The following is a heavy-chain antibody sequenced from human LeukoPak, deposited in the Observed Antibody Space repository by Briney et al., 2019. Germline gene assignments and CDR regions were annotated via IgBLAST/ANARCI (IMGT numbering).Heavy chain of an antibody. CDR1: GYTFSAYY. CDR3: ATLKYSGIRGHDGFDI. J-gene: IGHJ3*02. CDR2: INPKSGAT. Sequence: ASVKVSCKASGYTFSAYYMHWVRQAPGQGLEWMGWINPKSGATNNAQKFQGRVTMTRDTSIMTAYMEMSRLTSDDTAVYYCATLKYSGIRGHDGFDIWGQGTKVTVSS. D-gene: IGHD1-26*01. V-gene: IGHV1-2*02.